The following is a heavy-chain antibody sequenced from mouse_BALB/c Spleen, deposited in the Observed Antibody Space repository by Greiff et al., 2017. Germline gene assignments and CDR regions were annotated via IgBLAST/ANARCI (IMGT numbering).Heavy chain of an antibody. CDR3: ARGSLLRLHYFDY. CDR2: ISSGGST. CDR1: GFTFSSYA. Sequence: EVKLMESGGGLVKPGGSLKLSCAASGFTFSSYAMSWVRQTPEKRLEWVASISSGGSTYYPDSVKGRFTISRDNARNILYLQMSSLRSEDTAMYYCARGSLLRLHYFDYWGQGTTLTVSS. D-gene: IGHD1-2*01. V-gene: IGHV5-6-5*01. J-gene: IGHJ2*01.